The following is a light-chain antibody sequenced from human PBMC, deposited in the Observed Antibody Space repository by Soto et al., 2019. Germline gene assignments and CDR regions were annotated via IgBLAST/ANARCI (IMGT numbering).Light chain of an antibody. J-gene: IGKJ4*01. CDR1: QGVSPW. V-gene: IGKV1D-12*01. CDR3: QQTTTFPLT. CDR2: TAS. Sequence: DIQMTQSPSSVSASVGDRVTITCRASQGVSPWLAWYQQKPGKAPNLLIYTASSLQSDLPSRFSGSGSGTDFTRTISSRQPEDFATYYCQQTTTFPLTFGGGTKVEI.